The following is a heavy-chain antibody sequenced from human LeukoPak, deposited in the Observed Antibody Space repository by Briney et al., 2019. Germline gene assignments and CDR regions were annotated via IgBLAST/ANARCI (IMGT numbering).Heavy chain of an antibody. CDR2: IIPIFGIA. CDR3: SVEMATTYYGMDV. Sequence: SVKVSCKGSGGTFSSYAISWVRQAPGQRLEWMGRIIPIFGIANYAQKFQGRVTITADKSTSTAYMELSSLRSEDTAVYYCSVEMATTYYGMDVWGQGTTVTVSS. D-gene: IGHD5-24*01. J-gene: IGHJ6*02. V-gene: IGHV1-69*04. CDR1: GGTFSSYA.